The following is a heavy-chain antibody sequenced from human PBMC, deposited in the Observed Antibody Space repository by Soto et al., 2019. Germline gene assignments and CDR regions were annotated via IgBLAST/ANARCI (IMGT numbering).Heavy chain of an antibody. D-gene: IGHD1-26*01. J-gene: IGHJ4*02. Sequence: QVQLQQWGAGLLKPSETLSLTCAVHGGSFSGYIWTWIHQPPGKGLQWIGQINHSGSTYDNPSLKSRVSISVHTSQDQFSLELSSVTAGDTAVYFCARGLITGSAYSGGWYYFDSWGQGTLVTVSS. CDR3: ARGLITGSAYSGGWYYFDS. CDR2: INHSGST. CDR1: GGSFSGYI. V-gene: IGHV4-34*01.